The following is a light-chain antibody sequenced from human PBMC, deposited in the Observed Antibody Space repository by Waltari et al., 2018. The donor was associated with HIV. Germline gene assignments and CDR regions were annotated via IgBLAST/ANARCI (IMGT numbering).Light chain of an antibody. CDR2: RAS. Sequence: DIQLTQSPSTLSASVGDRVTLSCRASQNINNLLNWFQQRPGEAPNLLIYRASNLQRGVPSRFTASVSGTDYFLTITSLQPEDFATYFCQQGYTLPLTFGPGT. CDR3: QQGYTLPLT. J-gene: IGKJ3*01. CDR1: QNINNL. V-gene: IGKV1-39*01.